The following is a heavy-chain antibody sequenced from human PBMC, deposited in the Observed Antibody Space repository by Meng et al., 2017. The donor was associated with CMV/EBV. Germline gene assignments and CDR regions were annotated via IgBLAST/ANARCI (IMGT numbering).Heavy chain of an antibody. J-gene: IGHJ4*02. Sequence: SETLSLTCTVSGGSISSSSYYWGWIRQPPGKGLEWIGSIYYSGSTYYNPSLKSRVTISVDTSKNQFSLKLSSVNAADTAVYYCARDDYDFWSGYYSDSEYWGQGTLVTVSS. V-gene: IGHV4-39*07. D-gene: IGHD3-3*01. CDR3: ARDDYDFWSGYYSDSEY. CDR2: IYYSGST. CDR1: GGSISSSSYY.